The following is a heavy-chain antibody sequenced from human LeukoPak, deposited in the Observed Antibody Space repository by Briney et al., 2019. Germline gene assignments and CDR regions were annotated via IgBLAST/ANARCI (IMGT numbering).Heavy chain of an antibody. CDR1: GGSFTGYY. J-gene: IGHJ4*02. V-gene: IGHV4-34*01. D-gene: IGHD6-19*01. CDR3: ARAAEYSSGWYLFDY. Sequence: SETLSLTCAAYGGSFTGYYWSWIRQPPGKGLEWIGEINHSGGINYNPSLKTRVTISVDTSKNQFSLKLNSVTAADTAVYYCARAAEYSSGWYLFDYWGQGILVTVSA. CDR2: INHSGGI.